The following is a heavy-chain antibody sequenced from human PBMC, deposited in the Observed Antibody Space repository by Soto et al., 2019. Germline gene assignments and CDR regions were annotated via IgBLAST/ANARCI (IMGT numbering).Heavy chain of an antibody. CDR1: GDPITSDKW. Sequence: SETLSLTCAVSGDPITSDKWWSWIRQPPGKGLQWIGEIYHSGSTKYNPSLKSRVIISVDKSKNQFSLKLSSVTAADTAVYYCARGETQQQRDYWGQGTLVTVSS. CDR2: IYHSGST. D-gene: IGHD6-13*01. V-gene: IGHV4-4*02. CDR3: ARGETQQQRDY. J-gene: IGHJ4*02.